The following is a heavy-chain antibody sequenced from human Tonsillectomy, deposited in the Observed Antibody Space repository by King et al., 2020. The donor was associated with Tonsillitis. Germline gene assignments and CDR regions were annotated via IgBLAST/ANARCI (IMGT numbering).Heavy chain of an antibody. Sequence: VQLVESGGGVVQPGRSLRLSCAASGFTFSSYGMHWVRQAPGKGLEWVAVVSYDGSNKYQADSVKGRFTISRDNSKNTLYLQMNSLRGEDTAVYYCAKDLSEAGKSYDYSGMDVWGQGTAVTVSS. V-gene: IGHV3-30*18. CDR3: AKDLSEAGKSYDYSGMDV. J-gene: IGHJ6*02. CDR1: GFTFSSYG. D-gene: IGHD6-19*01. CDR2: VSYDGSNK.